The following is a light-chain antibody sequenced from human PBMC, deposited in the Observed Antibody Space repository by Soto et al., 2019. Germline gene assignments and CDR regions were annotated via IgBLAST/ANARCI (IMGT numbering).Light chain of an antibody. Sequence: EIVLTQSPATLSLSPGERATLSCRASQSVSRYLAWYQQKPGQAPRLLIYDTSHRATGIPARFSGSGSGTDFTLTISGLEPEDFTVYYCQQRSSWPTFGGGTKVEIK. J-gene: IGKJ4*01. CDR1: QSVSRY. V-gene: IGKV3-11*01. CDR3: QQRSSWPT. CDR2: DTS.